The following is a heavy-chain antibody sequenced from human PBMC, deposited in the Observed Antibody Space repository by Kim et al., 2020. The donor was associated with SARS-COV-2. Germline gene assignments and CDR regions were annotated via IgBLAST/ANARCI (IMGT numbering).Heavy chain of an antibody. D-gene: IGHD6-19*01. V-gene: IGHV3-30*04. Sequence: GGSLRLSCAASGFTFRSFAMHWVRQAPGKGLEWVAVMSYDGGYKYEADSVKGRFTISRDNSKNTLYLQMNSLRAEDTAVYYCARPCSSGWHFQYYGMDVWRQEPTVTLPS. CDR3: ARPCSSGWHFQYYGMDV. CDR1: GFTFRSFA. J-gene: IGHJ6*02. CDR2: MSYDGGYK.